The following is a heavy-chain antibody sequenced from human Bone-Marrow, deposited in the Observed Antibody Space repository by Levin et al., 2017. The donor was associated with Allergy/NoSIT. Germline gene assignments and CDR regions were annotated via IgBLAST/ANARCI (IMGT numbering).Heavy chain of an antibody. D-gene: IGHD2-15*01. CDR1: GFTFSSYS. V-gene: IGHV3-21*01. Sequence: GGSLRLSCAASGFTFSSYSMNWVRQAPGKGLEWVSSISSSSSYIYYADSVKGRFTISRDNAKNSLYLQMNSLRAEDTAVYYCARDCSGGSCYIADAFDIWGQGTMVTVSS. CDR3: ARDCSGGSCYIADAFDI. J-gene: IGHJ3*02. CDR2: ISSSSSYI.